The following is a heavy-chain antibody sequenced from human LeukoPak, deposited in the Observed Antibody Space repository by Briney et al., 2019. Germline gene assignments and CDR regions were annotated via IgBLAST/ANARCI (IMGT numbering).Heavy chain of an antibody. CDR2: IKSKTDGGTT. CDR3: THRGWQWLPAIVDY. Sequence: GGSLRLSCAASGFTFSNAWMSWVRQAPGKGLVWVGRIKSKTDGGTTDYAAPVKGRFTISRDDSKNTLYLQMNSLKTEDTAVYYCTHRGWQWLPAIVDYWGQGTLVTVSS. D-gene: IGHD6-19*01. J-gene: IGHJ4*02. V-gene: IGHV3-15*01. CDR1: GFTFSNAW.